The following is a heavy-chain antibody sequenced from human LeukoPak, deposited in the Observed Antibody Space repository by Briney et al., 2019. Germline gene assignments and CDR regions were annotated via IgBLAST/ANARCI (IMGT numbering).Heavy chain of an antibody. CDR1: GYPFTNYY. Sequence: ASVKISCKPSGYPFTNYYIHWVRQAPGQGLEWMGTIHPGRDSTTYAENFRGRLTMTRDTSTRTVFMELNNLGSGDTAFYFCARPYSTSSRSYFPYWGQGTLVTVSS. CDR3: ARPYSTSSRSYFPY. D-gene: IGHD6-6*01. CDR2: IHPGRDST. J-gene: IGHJ1*01. V-gene: IGHV1-46*01.